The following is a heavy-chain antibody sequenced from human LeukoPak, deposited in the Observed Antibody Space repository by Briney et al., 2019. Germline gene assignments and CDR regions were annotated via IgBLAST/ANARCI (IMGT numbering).Heavy chain of an antibody. D-gene: IGHD3-3*01. Sequence: SETLSLTCTVSGGSISSGGYYWSWIRQPPGKGLEWIGYIYHSGSTYYNPSLKSRVTISVDRSKNQFSLKLSSVTAADTAVYYCARSSDLYDFWSGQSHFDSWGQGTLVTVSS. J-gene: IGHJ4*02. V-gene: IGHV4-30-2*01. CDR1: GGSISSGGYY. CDR3: ARSSDLYDFWSGQSHFDS. CDR2: IYHSGST.